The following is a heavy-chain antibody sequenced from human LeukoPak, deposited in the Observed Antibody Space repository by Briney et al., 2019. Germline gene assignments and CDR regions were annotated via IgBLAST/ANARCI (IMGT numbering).Heavy chain of an antibody. CDR1: GGSFSGYY. CDR2: INHSGST. Sequence: SETLSLTCAVYGGSFSGYYWSWIRQPPGKGLEWIGEINHSGSTNYNPSLKSRVTISVDTSKNQFSLKLSSVTAADTAVYYCARDGDSNSSSGMDVWGQGTTVTVSS. J-gene: IGHJ6*02. D-gene: IGHD6-6*01. CDR3: ARDGDSNSSSGMDV. V-gene: IGHV4-34*01.